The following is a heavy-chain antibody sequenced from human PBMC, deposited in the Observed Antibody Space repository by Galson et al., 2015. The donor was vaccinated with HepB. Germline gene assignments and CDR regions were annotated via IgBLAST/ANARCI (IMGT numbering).Heavy chain of an antibody. J-gene: IGHJ4*02. V-gene: IGHV1-18*01. CDR3: ALRTGTLPYYFDY. D-gene: IGHD3-10*01. Sequence: SVKVSCKASGYTFTSYGLSWLRQAPGQGLEYMGWISPYNGNTDYAQKFQGRVSMTTDKSTRTVYLDLRSLRSDDTAVYYCALRTGTLPYYFDYWGQGTQVTVSS. CDR2: ISPYNGNT. CDR1: GYTFTSYG.